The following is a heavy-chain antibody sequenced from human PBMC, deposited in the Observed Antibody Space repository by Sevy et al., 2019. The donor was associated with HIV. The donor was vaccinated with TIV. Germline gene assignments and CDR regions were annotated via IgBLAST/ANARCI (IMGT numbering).Heavy chain of an antibody. J-gene: IGHJ4*02. D-gene: IGHD1-7*01. CDR3: ARDDGNYYFHY. Sequence: GGSLRLSCAASGFTFSKYWMGWVRQAPGKGLEWVANIKQDAGQKYYVDSVKGRFTISRVNAKNSLYLQMNSLRAEDTAVYLCARDDGNYYFHYWGQGTLVTVSS. CDR1: GFTFSKYW. V-gene: IGHV3-7*01. CDR2: IKQDAGQK.